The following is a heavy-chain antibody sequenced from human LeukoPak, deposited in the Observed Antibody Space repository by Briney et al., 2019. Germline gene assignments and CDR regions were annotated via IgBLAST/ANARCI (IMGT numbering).Heavy chain of an antibody. J-gene: IGHJ4*02. CDR1: GITFSSYW. D-gene: IGHD6-13*01. V-gene: IGHV3-7*03. CDR3: AKVSWANYFDY. Sequence: GGSLRLSCAASGITFSSYWMSWVRQAPGKGLEWVANIKQDGSEKNYVDSVKGRFTISRDNSKNTLYLQMNSLRAEDTAIYYCAKVSWANYFDYWGQGTLVTVSS. CDR2: IKQDGSEK.